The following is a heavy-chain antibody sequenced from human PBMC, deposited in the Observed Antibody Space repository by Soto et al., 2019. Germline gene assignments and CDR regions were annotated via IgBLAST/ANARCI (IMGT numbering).Heavy chain of an antibody. V-gene: IGHV4-34*01. CDR3: ARGSTGIAYYYYYYGMDV. D-gene: IGHD1-1*01. J-gene: IGHJ6*02. Sequence: LSLTCAVYGGSFSGYYWSWIRQPPGKGLEWIGEINHSGSTNYNPSLKSRVTISVDTSKNQFSLKLSSVTAADTAVYYCARGSTGIAYYYYYYGMDVWGQGTTVTVSS. CDR1: GGSFSGYY. CDR2: INHSGST.